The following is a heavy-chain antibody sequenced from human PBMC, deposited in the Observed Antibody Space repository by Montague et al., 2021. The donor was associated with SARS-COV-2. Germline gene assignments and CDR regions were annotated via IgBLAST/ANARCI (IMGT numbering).Heavy chain of an antibody. CDR1: GFTFNSYA. CDR3: AKGGGGYNDAFET. V-gene: IGHV3-23*01. D-gene: IGHD3-22*01. J-gene: IGHJ3*02. CDR2: ISGSGAGT. Sequence: SLRLSCAASGFTFNSYAVNWVRQAPGKGLERVSSISGSGAGTYYADSVKGRFTISRDNSKNTLYLQMNSLRAEDTAVYYCAKGGGGYNDAFETWGQGTRVTVSS.